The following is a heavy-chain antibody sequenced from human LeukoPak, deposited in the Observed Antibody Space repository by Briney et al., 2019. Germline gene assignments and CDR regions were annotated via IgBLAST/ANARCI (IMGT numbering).Heavy chain of an antibody. Sequence: SQTLSLTCAVSGGSISSGGYSWSWIRQPPGKGLEWIGYIYYSGSTNYNPSLKSRVTISVDTSKNQFSLKLSSVTAADTAVYYCARDPLGGDYWGQGTLVTVSS. J-gene: IGHJ4*02. CDR1: GGSISSGGYS. CDR2: IYYSGST. D-gene: IGHD2-15*01. V-gene: IGHV4-61*08. CDR3: ARDPLGGDY.